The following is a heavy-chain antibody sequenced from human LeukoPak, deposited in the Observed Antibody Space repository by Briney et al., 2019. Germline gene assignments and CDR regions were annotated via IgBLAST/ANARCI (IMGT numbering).Heavy chain of an antibody. CDR2: IKQDGSEK. CDR3: ARAPSAITMIAVEATGGEYYFDY. D-gene: IGHD3-22*01. CDR1: GFTFSSYW. J-gene: IGHJ4*02. V-gene: IGHV3-7*01. Sequence: GGSLRLSCAASGFTFSSYWMSWVRQAPGKGLEWVANIKQDGSEKYYVDSVKGRFTISRDNAKNSLYLQMNSLRAEDTAVYYCARAPSAITMIAVEATGGEYYFDYWGQGTLVTVSS.